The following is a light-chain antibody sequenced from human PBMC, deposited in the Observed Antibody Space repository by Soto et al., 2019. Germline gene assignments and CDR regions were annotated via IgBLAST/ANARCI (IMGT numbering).Light chain of an antibody. V-gene: IGLV2-14*01. CDR2: EVS. CDR1: SSDVGGYNY. Sequence: QSALTQPASVSGSPGQSITISCTGTSSDVGGYNYVSWYQQHPGKAPKLMIYEVSNRPSGVSNRFSGSKSGNTASLTISGLQAEDEADYYFSSYTSSSTPWVFGGGTQLTVL. J-gene: IGLJ3*02. CDR3: SSYTSSSTPWV.